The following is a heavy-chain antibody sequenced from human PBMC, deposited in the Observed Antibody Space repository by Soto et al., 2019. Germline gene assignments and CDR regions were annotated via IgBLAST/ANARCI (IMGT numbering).Heavy chain of an antibody. CDR3: ARDLHYYDSSGYYRVLTYYYYGMDV. V-gene: IGHV1-18*01. CDR1: GYTFTSYG. D-gene: IGHD3-22*01. J-gene: IGHJ6*02. Sequence: GASVKVSCKASGYTFTSYGISWVRQAPGQGLEWMGWISAYNGNTNYAQKLQGRVTMTTDTSTSTAYMELRSLRSDDTAVYYCARDLHYYDSSGYYRVLTYYYYGMDVWGQGTTVTVSS. CDR2: ISAYNGNT.